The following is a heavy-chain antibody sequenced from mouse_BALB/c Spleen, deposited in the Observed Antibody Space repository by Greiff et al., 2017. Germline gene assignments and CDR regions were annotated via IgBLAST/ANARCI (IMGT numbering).Heavy chain of an antibody. J-gene: IGHJ2*01. Sequence: VKLVESGAELAKPGASVKMSCKASGYTFTSYWMHWVKQRPGQGLEWIGYINPSTGYTEYNQKFKDKATLTADKSSSTAYMQLSSLTSEDSAVYYCARSDFDYWGQGTTLTVSS. CDR1: GYTFTSYW. V-gene: IGHV1-7*01. CDR2: INPSTGYT. CDR3: ARSDFDY.